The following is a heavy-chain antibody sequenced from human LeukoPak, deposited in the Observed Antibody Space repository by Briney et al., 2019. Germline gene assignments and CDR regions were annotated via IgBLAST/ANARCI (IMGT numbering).Heavy chain of an antibody. Sequence: GESLKISCQVSGYIFTHYWIGWVRQMPGNGLESMGIIYPADSDTTYSPSFRGQVTISADKSINTVYLQWSSLKASDTAMYYCARQSRDGSKTRGCYFDFWGQGTLVTVSS. D-gene: IGHD3-10*01. CDR3: ARQSRDGSKTRGCYFDF. CDR1: GYIFTHYW. CDR2: IYPADSDT. J-gene: IGHJ4*02. V-gene: IGHV5-51*01.